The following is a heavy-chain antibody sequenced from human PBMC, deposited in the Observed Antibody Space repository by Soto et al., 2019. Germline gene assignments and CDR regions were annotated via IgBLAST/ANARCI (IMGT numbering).Heavy chain of an antibody. J-gene: IGHJ4*02. D-gene: IGHD6-19*01. Sequence: QVQLVESGGGLVKPGGSLRLSCAASGFTFSNYYMAWIRQAPGKGLECLSYISSREVTIYYADSVKGRFTISRDNTKNSLYLQMSSLRDEDTGVYYCARVSAIGWHVNGRDYFDSWGQGTLVTVSS. CDR3: ARVSAIGWHVNGRDYFDS. CDR1: GFTFSNYY. V-gene: IGHV3-11*01. CDR2: ISSREVTI.